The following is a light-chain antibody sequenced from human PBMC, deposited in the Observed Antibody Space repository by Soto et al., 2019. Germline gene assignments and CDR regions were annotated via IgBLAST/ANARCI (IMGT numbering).Light chain of an antibody. CDR2: STT. Sequence: QAVVTQEPSLTVSPGGTVTLTCASSTGPVTSDYYPNWFQQKPGQAPRALIYSTTKKHSWTPARFSGSLLGGKAALTLSGXXXXXXXXXXCXLYYGAAVVFGGGTKVTVL. V-gene: IGLV7-43*01. CDR3: XLYYGAAVV. CDR1: TGPVTSDYY. J-gene: IGLJ2*01.